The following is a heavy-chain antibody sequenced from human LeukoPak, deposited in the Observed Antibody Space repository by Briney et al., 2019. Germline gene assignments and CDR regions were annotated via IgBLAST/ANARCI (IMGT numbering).Heavy chain of an antibody. CDR1: GGSISSSSYS. V-gene: IGHV4-39*01. CDR2: IYYSGST. CDR3: ARHNGCSGSSCYGYFDY. Sequence: SETLSLTCTVSGGSISSSSYSWGWIRQPPGKGLEWIGSIYYSGSTYYNPSLKSRVTISVDTSKNQFSLKLSSVTAADTAVYYCARHNGCSGSSCYGYFDYWGQGTLVTVSS. D-gene: IGHD2-15*01. J-gene: IGHJ4*02.